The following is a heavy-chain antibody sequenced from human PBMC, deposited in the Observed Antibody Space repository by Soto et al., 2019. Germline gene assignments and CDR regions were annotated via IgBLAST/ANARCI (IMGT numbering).Heavy chain of an antibody. Sequence: HLVDSGGGVVQPGRSLRLSCAASGFTFSNYGMHWVRQAPGKGLEWVAVISYDGSNKYYSDSVKGRFTISRDNSNNTLYLQMNSLRPEDTSVYFCVKDGKEYNSGGYAPSLDYWGQGTLVTVSS. CDR2: ISYDGSNK. J-gene: IGHJ4*02. D-gene: IGHD6-19*01. V-gene: IGHV3-30*18. CDR1: GFTFSNYG. CDR3: VKDGKEYNSGGYAPSLDY.